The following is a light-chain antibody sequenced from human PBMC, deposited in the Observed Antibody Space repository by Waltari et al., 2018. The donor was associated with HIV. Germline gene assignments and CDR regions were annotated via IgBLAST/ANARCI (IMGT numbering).Light chain of an antibody. J-gene: IGKJ1*01. Sequence: EIVMTQSPATLSVSPGERATLSCRASQSVGSNLAWYQQKPGQAPRLLIYGASTRATGSPARFSGSGSGTEFTLTISSLQSEDFAVYYCQQYNKWSPLTFGQGTKVEIK. V-gene: IGKV3-15*01. CDR1: QSVGSN. CDR2: GAS. CDR3: QQYNKWSPLT.